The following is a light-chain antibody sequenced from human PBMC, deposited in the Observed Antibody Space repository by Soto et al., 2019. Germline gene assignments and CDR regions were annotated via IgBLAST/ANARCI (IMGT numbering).Light chain of an antibody. CDR1: QSVSSY. J-gene: IGKJ3*01. CDR2: DAS. CDR3: QQRSNWLLT. V-gene: IGKV3-11*01. Sequence: EIVLTQSPATLSLSPGERATLSCRASQSVSSYLAWYQQKPGQAPRLLIYDASNRATGIPARFSGSGSGTDFNLTISSLEPEDVAVYYCQQRSNWLLTFGPGTKVDIK.